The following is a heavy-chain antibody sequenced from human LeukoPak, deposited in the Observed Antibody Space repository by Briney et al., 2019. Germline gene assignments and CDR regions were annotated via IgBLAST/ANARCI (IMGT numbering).Heavy chain of an antibody. Sequence: ASVKVSCKASGYTFTGYYMHWVRQAPGQGLEWMGWTNPNSGGTNYAQKFQGRVTMTRDTSISTAYMELSRLRSDDTAVYYCARDLDIVVVPAAMRGVNWFDPWGQGTLVTVSS. J-gene: IGHJ5*02. CDR2: TNPNSGGT. CDR1: GYTFTGYY. CDR3: ARDLDIVVVPAAMRGVNWFDP. D-gene: IGHD2-2*03. V-gene: IGHV1-2*02.